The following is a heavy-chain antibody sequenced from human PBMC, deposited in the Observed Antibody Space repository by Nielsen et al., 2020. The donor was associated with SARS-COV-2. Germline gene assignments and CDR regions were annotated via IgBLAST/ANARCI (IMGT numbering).Heavy chain of an antibody. J-gene: IGHJ3*02. CDR2: IKSKTDGGTT. V-gene: IGHV3-15*01. CDR3: TTDLVRGVIIEHDAFDI. Sequence: WIRKPPGKGLEWVGRIKSKTDGGTTDYAAPVKGRFTISRDDSKNTLYLQMNSLKTEDTAVYYCTTDLVRGVIIEHDAFDIWGQGTMVTVSS. D-gene: IGHD3-10*01.